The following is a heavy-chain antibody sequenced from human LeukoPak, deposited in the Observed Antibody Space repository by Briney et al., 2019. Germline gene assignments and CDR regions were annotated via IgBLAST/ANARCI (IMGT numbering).Heavy chain of an antibody. J-gene: IGHJ4*02. CDR3: ARADYYDSSGPTFPFDY. V-gene: IGHV3-64*01. D-gene: IGHD3-22*01. CDR1: GFTFSSYA. CDR2: ISSNGGST. Sequence: GGSLRLSCAASGFTFSSYAMHWVRQAPGKGLEYVSAISSNGGSTYYANSVKGRFAISRDNSKNTLYLQMGSLRAEDMAVYYCARADYYDSSGPTFPFDYWGQGTLVTVSS.